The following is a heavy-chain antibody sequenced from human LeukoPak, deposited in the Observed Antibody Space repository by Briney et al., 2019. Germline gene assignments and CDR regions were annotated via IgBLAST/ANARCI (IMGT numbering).Heavy chain of an antibody. CDR3: AREARNYDILTGYDY. D-gene: IGHD3-9*01. J-gene: IGHJ4*02. V-gene: IGHV3-53*01. CDR1: GFTVSSNY. CDR2: IYSGGST. Sequence: GGSLRLSCAASGFTVSSNYMSWVRQAPGKGLEWASVIYSGGSTYYADSVKGRFTISRDNSKNTLYLQMNSLRAEDTAVYYCAREARNYDILTGYDYWGQGTLVTVSS.